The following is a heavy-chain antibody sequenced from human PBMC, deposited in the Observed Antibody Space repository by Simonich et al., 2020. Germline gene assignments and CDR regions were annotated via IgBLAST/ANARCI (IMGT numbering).Heavy chain of an antibody. V-gene: IGHV1-2*02. D-gene: IGHD7-27*01. CDR2: TNPKRRDK. Sequence: QVQLVQSGAEVKKPGASVKVSCKASGYTFTGYYMHWVRQAPGQGLGGMGWTNPKRRDKNIAQKFQGRVTMTRDTSISTAYMELSRLRSDDTAVYYCARGRLTGDKGAFDIWGQGTMVTVSS. J-gene: IGHJ3*02. CDR1: GYTFTGYY. CDR3: ARGRLTGDKGAFDI.